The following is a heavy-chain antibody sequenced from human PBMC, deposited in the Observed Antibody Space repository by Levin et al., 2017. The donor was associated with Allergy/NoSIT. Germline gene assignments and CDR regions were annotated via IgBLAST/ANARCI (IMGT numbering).Heavy chain of an antibody. V-gene: IGHV1-46*01. J-gene: IGHJ4*02. CDR3: AAGTVTTVFDY. CDR2: INPNGGKT. Sequence: GESLKISCKASKYTFTTYYMHWVRQAPGQGLEWMGIINPNGGKTDYAQKFQGRVTMTRDTSTSTSYMEMSSLKSEDTAVYYCAAGTVTTVFDYWGQGTLVTVSS. D-gene: IGHD4-17*01. CDR1: KYTFTTYY.